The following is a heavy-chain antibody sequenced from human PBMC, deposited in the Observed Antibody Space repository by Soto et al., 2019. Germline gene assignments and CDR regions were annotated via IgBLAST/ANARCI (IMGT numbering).Heavy chain of an antibody. D-gene: IGHD3-16*01. J-gene: IGHJ4*02. Sequence: SETLSLTCTVFGDSISSYYWSWTLQPPGKGLEWIGYIYYSGSTNYNPSLKSRVTISVDTSKNQFSLKLSSVTAADTAVYYCARVWGYAFDYWGQGIPVTVSS. CDR3: ARVWGYAFDY. CDR2: IYYSGST. CDR1: GDSISSYY. V-gene: IGHV4-59*01.